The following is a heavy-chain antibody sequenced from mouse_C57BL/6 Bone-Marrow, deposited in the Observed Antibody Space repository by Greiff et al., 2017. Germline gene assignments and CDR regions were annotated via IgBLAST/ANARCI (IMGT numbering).Heavy chain of an antibody. Sequence: EVQLQQSGAELVRPGASVKLSCTASGFNIKDDYMHWVKQRPEQGLEWIGWIDPENGDTEYASKFQGKATITADPSSNTAYLQLSSLTSEDTAVYYCTTPVYSNSLWGQGTTLTVSS. CDR1: GFNIKDDY. CDR2: IDPENGDT. D-gene: IGHD2-5*01. V-gene: IGHV14-4*01. CDR3: TTPVYSNSL. J-gene: IGHJ2*01.